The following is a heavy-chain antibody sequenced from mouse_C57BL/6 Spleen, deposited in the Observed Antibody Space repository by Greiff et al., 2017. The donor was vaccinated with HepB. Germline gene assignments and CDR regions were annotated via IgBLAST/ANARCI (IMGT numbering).Heavy chain of an antibody. V-gene: IGHV7-3*01. CDR2: IRNKANGYTT. CDR3: ARLDYGSRGAMDY. D-gene: IGHD1-1*01. CDR1: GFTFTDYY. Sequence: EVKLVESGGGLVQPGGSLSLSCAASGFTFTDYYMSWVRQPPGKALEWLGFIRNKANGYTTEYSASVKGRFTISRDNSQSILYLQMNALRAEDSATYDCARLDYGSRGAMDYWGQGTSVTVSS. J-gene: IGHJ4*01.